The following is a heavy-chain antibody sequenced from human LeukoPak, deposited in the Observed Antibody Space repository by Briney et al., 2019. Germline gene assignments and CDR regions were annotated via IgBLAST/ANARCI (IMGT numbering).Heavy chain of an antibody. J-gene: IGHJ4*02. V-gene: IGHV4-31*03. CDR2: VYYSGST. CDR1: GGSISSGGYY. Sequence: ASETLSLTCTVSGGSISSGGYYWSWIRQHPGKGLEWIGYVYYSGSTYYNPSLKSRVTISVDTSKNQFSLKLSSVTAADTAVYYCARITTVVYWGQGTLVTVSS. CDR3: ARITTVVY. D-gene: IGHD4-17*01.